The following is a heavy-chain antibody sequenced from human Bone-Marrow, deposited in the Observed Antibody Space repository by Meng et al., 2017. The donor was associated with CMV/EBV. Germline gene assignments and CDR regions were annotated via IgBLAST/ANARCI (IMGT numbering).Heavy chain of an antibody. CDR1: GGSISSSSYY. D-gene: IGHD1-1*01. CDR2: IYYSGST. J-gene: IGHJ5*02. V-gene: IGHV4-39*01. Sequence: LRLSCPVSGGSISSSSYYWGWIRQPPGKGLEWIGSIYYSGSTYYNPSLKSRVTISVDTSKNQFSLKVSSVTAAHTAVYYCARHPGRRYDNWFDPWGQGTLVTVSS. CDR3: ARHPGRRYDNWFDP.